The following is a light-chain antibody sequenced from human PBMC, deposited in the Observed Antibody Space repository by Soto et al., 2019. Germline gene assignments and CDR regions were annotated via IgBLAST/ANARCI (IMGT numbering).Light chain of an antibody. Sequence: EIVLTQSQASLSVSPGERATLSCRASQRISSNLAWYQQKPGHAPRLLIYGASTRATGIPARFSGSGSETEFTLTISSLQSEDFAVYYCQQYNNWPPYTFGQGTKLEIK. CDR1: QRISSN. CDR3: QQYNNWPPYT. V-gene: IGKV3D-15*01. J-gene: IGKJ2*01. CDR2: GAS.